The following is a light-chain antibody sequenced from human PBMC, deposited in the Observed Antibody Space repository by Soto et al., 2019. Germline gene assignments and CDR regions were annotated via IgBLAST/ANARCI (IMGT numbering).Light chain of an antibody. Sequence: EIVLTQSPGTLSLSPGERATLSCRASQSLSGIYLAWYQQKPGQAPRLLIYGASSRATGIPDRFSGSGSGTDFTLTISRLEPEDFAVYYCQQYGTSPPYTFGQGTKVEIK. V-gene: IGKV3-20*01. CDR2: GAS. J-gene: IGKJ2*01. CDR1: QSLSGIY. CDR3: QQYGTSPPYT.